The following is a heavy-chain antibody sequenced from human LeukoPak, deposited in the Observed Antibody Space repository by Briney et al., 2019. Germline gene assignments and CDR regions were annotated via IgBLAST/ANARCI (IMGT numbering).Heavy chain of an antibody. CDR3: ARAYCSSTSCFRRSRPVWFDP. V-gene: IGHV1-8*01. CDR2: MNPNSGNT. D-gene: IGHD2-2*01. J-gene: IGHJ5*02. Sequence: ASVKVSCKASGYTFTSYDINWVRQATGQGLEWMGWMNPNSGNTGYAQKFQGRVTMTRNTSISTAYMELSSLRSEDTAVYYCARAYCSSTSCFRRSRPVWFDPWGQGTLVTVSS. CDR1: GYTFTSYD.